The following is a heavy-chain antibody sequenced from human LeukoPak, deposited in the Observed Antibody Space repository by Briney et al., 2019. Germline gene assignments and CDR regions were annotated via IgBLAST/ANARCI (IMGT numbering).Heavy chain of an antibody. D-gene: IGHD2-15*01. CDR2: IKQDGSEK. J-gene: IGHJ3*02. CDR3: ARGGLYWHI. Sequence: GGSLRLSCAASGITLSTYWMSWVRQAPGKGLEWVANIKQDGSEKNYVDSVKGRFTISRDNTRNSLYLQMDSLRAEDTALYYCARGGLYWHIWGQGTMVTVSS. V-gene: IGHV3-7*04. CDR1: GITLSTYW.